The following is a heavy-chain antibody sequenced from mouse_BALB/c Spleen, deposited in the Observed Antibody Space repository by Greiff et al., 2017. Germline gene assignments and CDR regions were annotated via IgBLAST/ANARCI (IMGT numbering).Heavy chain of an antibody. CDR2: IYWDDDK. D-gene: IGHD2-2*01. J-gene: IGHJ3*01. Sequence: QVTLKVSGPGILQPSQTLSLTCSFSGFSLSTSGMGVSWIRQPSGKGLEWLAHIYWDDDKRYNPSLKSRLTISKDTSRNQVFLKITSVDTADTATYYCARRYGYDEGFGFAYWGQGTLVTVSA. CDR3: ARRYGYDEGFGFAY. V-gene: IGHV8-12*01. CDR1: GFSLSTSGMG.